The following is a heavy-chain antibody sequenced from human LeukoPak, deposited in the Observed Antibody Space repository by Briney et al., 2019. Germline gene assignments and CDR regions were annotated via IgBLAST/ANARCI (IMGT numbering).Heavy chain of an antibody. CDR3: VRTPPNWGADF. D-gene: IGHD7-27*01. Sequence: ASVKVSCKASGGTFSSYAISWVRQAPGQGLEWMGWINPNSGGTNYAQKFQGWVTMTRDTSTGTAYLELSSLRSEDSAVYYCVRTPPNWGADFWGQGTLVTVSS. CDR2: INPNSGGT. CDR1: GGTFSSYA. V-gene: IGHV1-2*04. J-gene: IGHJ4*02.